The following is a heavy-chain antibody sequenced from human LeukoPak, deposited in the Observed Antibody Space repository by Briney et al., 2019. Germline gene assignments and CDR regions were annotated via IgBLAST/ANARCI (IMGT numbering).Heavy chain of an antibody. D-gene: IGHD3-9*01. Sequence: GGSLRLSCAASGFTFRNYAMSWVRQAPGKGLGWVSAIVGNGVSTYYADSVQGRFTISRDNSKNTLYLQMNSLRAEDTALYYCTKWGDYDGSTGYYDSDYWGQGTLVTVSS. CDR3: TKWGDYDGSTGYYDSDY. CDR2: IVGNGVST. J-gene: IGHJ4*02. CDR1: GFTFRNYA. V-gene: IGHV3-23*01.